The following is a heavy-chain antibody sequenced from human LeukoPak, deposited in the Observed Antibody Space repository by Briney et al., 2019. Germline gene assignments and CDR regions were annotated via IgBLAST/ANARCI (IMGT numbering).Heavy chain of an antibody. CDR3: AGRSSSWQIDY. CDR2: IYYSGST. CDR1: GGSTSSYY. V-gene: IGHV4-59*08. D-gene: IGHD6-13*01. Sequence: PSETLSLTCTVSGGSTSSYYWSWIRQPPGKGLEWIGYIYYSGSTNYNPSLKSRVTISVDTSKNQFSLKLSSVTAADTAVYYCAGRSSSWQIDYWGQGTLVTVSS. J-gene: IGHJ4*02.